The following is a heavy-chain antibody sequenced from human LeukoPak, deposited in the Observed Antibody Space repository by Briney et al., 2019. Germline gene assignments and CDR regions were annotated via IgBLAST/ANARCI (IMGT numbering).Heavy chain of an antibody. Sequence: SETLSLTCSVSGYSISSGYYWGWIRQPPGKGLEWIGSMFHSGSTYYNPSLKSRVIISVDTSKNQFSLKLNSVTAADTAVYYCARGSPPPGHYYYYYMDVWGKGTTVTISS. CDR1: GYSISSGYY. CDR2: MFHSGST. J-gene: IGHJ6*03. CDR3: ARGSPPPGHYYYYYMDV. V-gene: IGHV4-38-2*02.